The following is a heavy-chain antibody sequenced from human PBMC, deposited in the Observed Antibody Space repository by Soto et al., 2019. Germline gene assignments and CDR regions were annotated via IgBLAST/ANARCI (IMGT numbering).Heavy chain of an antibody. CDR3: PRAGRKQLRIAGLTARDG. CDR1: GYTFTSYG. Sequence: QVQVVQSGPEVKRPGASVMVSCKASGYTFTSYGISWVRQAPGQGREWMGWISGDKGQTTYGQKFRGRVTITRDTTTSPHYIEMKSLRPTHTGVHACPRAGRKQLRIAGLTARDGWGEGTTFTAS. D-gene: IGHD5-18*01. J-gene: IGHJ6*02. CDR2: ISGDKGQT. V-gene: IGHV1-18*01.